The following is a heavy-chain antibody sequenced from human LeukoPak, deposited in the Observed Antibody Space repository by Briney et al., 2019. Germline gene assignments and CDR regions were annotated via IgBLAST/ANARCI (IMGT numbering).Heavy chain of an antibody. CDR2: ISGDGGRT. Sequence: GGSLRLSCAASGFSFGEYAMHWVRQAPGKGLEWVSLISGDGGRTYYADSVKGRFTISRDNSENSLYLQMNSLRTEHTALYYCAKDYLTGTTRYFDCWGQGTLVTVSS. CDR1: GFSFGEYA. CDR3: AKDYLTGTTRYFDC. J-gene: IGHJ4*02. D-gene: IGHD1-7*01. V-gene: IGHV3-43*02.